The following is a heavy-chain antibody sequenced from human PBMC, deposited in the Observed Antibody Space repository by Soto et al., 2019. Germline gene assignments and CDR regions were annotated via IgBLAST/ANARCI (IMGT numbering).Heavy chain of an antibody. CDR2: IYYSGST. Sequence: LSLTCTVSGGSISSGGYYWSWIRQHPGKGLEWIGYIYYSGSTYYNPSLKSRVTISVDTSKNQFSLKLSSVTAADTAMYYCARVYYYDSSGWDNWFDPWGQGTLVTVSS. CDR3: ARVYYYDSSGWDNWFDP. D-gene: IGHD3-22*01. J-gene: IGHJ5*02. V-gene: IGHV4-31*03. CDR1: GGSISSGGYY.